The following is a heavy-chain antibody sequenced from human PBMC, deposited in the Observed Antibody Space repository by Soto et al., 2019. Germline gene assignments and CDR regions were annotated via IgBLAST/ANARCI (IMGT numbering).Heavy chain of an antibody. J-gene: IGHJ4*02. CDR1: GGTFSSYA. D-gene: IGHD6-6*01. CDR3: ARPWASSSSVDY. Sequence: SVKVSCKASGGTFSSYAISWVRQAPGQGLEWMGGIIPIFGTSNYAQKFQGRVTITADESTSTAYMELSSLRSEDTAVYYCARPWASSSSVDYWGQGTLVTVSS. V-gene: IGHV1-69*13. CDR2: IIPIFGTS.